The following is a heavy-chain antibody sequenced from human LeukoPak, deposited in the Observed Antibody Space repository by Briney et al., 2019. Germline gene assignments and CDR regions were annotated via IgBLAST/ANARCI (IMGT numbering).Heavy chain of an antibody. J-gene: IGHJ5*02. CDR3: ARRSGWYSGLNWFDP. D-gene: IGHD6-19*01. CDR1: GYSFTSYW. V-gene: IGHV5-51*01. CDR2: IYPGDSDT. Sequence: GESLKISCKGSGYSFTSYWIGWVRQMPGKGLEWMGIIYPGDSDTRYSPSFQGQVTISADKSISTAYLQWSSLKDSDTAMYYCARRSGWYSGLNWFDPWGQGTLVTVSS.